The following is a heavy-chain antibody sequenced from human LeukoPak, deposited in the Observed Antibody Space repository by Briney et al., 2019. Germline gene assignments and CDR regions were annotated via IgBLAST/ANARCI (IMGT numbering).Heavy chain of an antibody. V-gene: IGHV4-39*07. J-gene: IGHJ3*02. CDR3: ARDPFPNYYDSSGYYFGAFDI. CDR1: GGSISSGSYY. D-gene: IGHD3-22*01. Sequence: SETLSLTCTVSGGSISSGSYYWGWIRQPPGKGLEWIGSIYHSGSTYYNPSLKSRVTISVDTSKNQFSLKLSSVTAADTAVYYCARDPFPNYYDSSGYYFGAFDIWGQGTMVTVSS. CDR2: IYHSGST.